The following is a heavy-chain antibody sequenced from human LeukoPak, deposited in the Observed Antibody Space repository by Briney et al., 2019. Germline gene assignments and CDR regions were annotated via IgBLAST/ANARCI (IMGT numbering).Heavy chain of an antibody. CDR2: ISSSSSSI. CDR3: ARDGSTRPGNPFFDY. Sequence: GGSLRLSCAASGFTFSSYSMNWVRQAPGKGLEWVSYISSSSSSIYYADSVKGRLTISRDNAKNSLYLQMNSLRVEDTAVYYCARDGSTRPGNPFFDYWGQGTLVTVSS. D-gene: IGHD5/OR15-5a*01. J-gene: IGHJ4*02. CDR1: GFTFSSYS. V-gene: IGHV3-48*01.